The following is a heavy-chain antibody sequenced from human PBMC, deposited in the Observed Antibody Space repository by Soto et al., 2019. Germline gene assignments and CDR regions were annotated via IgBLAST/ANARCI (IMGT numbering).Heavy chain of an antibody. Sequence: GATVKVSCKASGYTFTSYAMHWVRQAPGQRLEWMGWINAGNGNTKYSQKFQGRVTITRDTSASTAYMELSSLRSEDTAVYYCARLGIVGATIGFDYWGQGTLVTVSS. CDR3: ARLGIVGATIGFDY. V-gene: IGHV1-3*01. J-gene: IGHJ4*02. CDR1: GYTFTSYA. CDR2: INAGNGNT. D-gene: IGHD1-26*01.